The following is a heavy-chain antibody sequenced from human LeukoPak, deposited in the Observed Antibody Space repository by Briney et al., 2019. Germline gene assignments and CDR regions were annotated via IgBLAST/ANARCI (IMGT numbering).Heavy chain of an antibody. D-gene: IGHD6-13*01. CDR1: GFSLSTNRMS. J-gene: IGHJ3*02. Sequence: SGPALVKPTQTLTLTCTVSGFSLSTNRMSVSWILQPPGQALEWLARIDWDDDKYYSTSLKIRLTISKDTSKNQVVLTMTNMDPVDTATYYCARIRHTSSWYDAFDIWGQGTMVTVSS. CDR3: ARIRHTSSWYDAFDI. CDR2: IDWDDDK. V-gene: IGHV2-70*11.